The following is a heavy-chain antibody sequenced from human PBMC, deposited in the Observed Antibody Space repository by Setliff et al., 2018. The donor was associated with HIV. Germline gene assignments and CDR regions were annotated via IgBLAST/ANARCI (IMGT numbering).Heavy chain of an antibody. D-gene: IGHD5-12*01. CDR2: LYYSGST. Sequence: ASETLSLTCTVSGGSISSSNYYWGWIRQPPGKGLEWIGSLYYSGSTYYNPSLKSRVTISVDTSKNQFFLKLSSVTAADTAVYYCALGRVATIDYWGQGALVTVSS. CDR3: ALGRVATIDY. V-gene: IGHV4-39*01. CDR1: GGSISSSNYY. J-gene: IGHJ4*02.